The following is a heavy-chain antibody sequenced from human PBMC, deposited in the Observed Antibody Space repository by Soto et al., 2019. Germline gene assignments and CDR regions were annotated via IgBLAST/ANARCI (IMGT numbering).Heavy chain of an antibody. J-gene: IGHJ4*02. CDR1: GFTFSNAW. Sequence: EVQLVESGGGLVKPGGSLRLSCAASGFTFSNAWMSWVRQAPGKGLEWVGRIKSKTDGGTTDYAAPVKGRFTISRDDSKNTLYLQMNSLKTEDTAVYYCTHGDYGGKGLYHFDYWGQGTLVTVSS. CDR3: THGDYGGKGLYHFDY. CDR2: IKSKTDGGTT. D-gene: IGHD4-17*01. V-gene: IGHV3-15*01.